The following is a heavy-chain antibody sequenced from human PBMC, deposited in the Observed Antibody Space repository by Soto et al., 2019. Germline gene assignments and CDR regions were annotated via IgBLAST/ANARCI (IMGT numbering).Heavy chain of an antibody. CDR3: ARDSWVAAAGNYYGMDV. J-gene: IGHJ6*02. CDR1: GYTFTSYG. Sequence: QVQLVQSGAEVKKPGASVKVSCKASGYTFTSYGISWVRQAPGQGLEWMGWISAYNGNTNYAQKFQGRVTMTTDTSTRTAYMELRSLRSDDTAVYYCARDSWVAAAGNYYGMDVWGQGTTVTVSS. D-gene: IGHD6-13*01. V-gene: IGHV1-18*01. CDR2: ISAYNGNT.